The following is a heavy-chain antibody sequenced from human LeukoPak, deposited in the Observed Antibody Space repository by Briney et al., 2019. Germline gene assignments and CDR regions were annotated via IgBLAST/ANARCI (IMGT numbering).Heavy chain of an antibody. Sequence: SETLSLTCTVSGGSISSSSYYWGWIRQPPGKGLEWIGSIYYSGSTYYNPSLKSRVTISVDTSKNQFSLKLSSVTAADTAVYYCARGRVIVVATQYYFDYWGQGTLVTVSS. D-gene: IGHD3-22*01. CDR1: GGSISSSSYY. J-gene: IGHJ4*02. CDR3: ARGRVIVVATQYYFDY. V-gene: IGHV4-39*07. CDR2: IYYSGST.